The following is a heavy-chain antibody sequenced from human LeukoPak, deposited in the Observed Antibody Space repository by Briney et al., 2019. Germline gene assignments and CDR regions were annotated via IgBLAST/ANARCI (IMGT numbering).Heavy chain of an antibody. J-gene: IGHJ4*02. D-gene: IGHD2-15*01. V-gene: IGHV4-59*01. CDR2: IYYSGST. CDR3: ARGYCSGGSCRPVPYYFDY. CDR1: GGSISSYY. Sequence: SETLSLTCTVSGGSISSYYWSWIRQPPGKGLEWIGYIYYSGSTNYNPSLESRVTISVDTSKNQFSLKLSSVTAADTAVYYCARGYCSGGSCRPVPYYFDYWGQGTLVTVSS.